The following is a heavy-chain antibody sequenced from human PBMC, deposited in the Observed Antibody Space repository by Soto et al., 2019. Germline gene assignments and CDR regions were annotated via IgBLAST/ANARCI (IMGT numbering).Heavy chain of an antibody. V-gene: IGHV4-4*02. J-gene: IGHJ4*02. D-gene: IGHD4-17*01. CDR2: IYHSGDP. CDR1: GGSISSSNW. CDR3: ARDLDYGDFSFEF. Sequence: QVQLQESGPGLVRPSGTLSLTCAVSGGSISSSNWWSWLRQPPGKGLAWLGQIYHSGDPTYNPSLNSRVTISVDKSKNQFSLKLRSVTAADTAVYYCARDLDYGDFSFEFWSQGTLVTVSS.